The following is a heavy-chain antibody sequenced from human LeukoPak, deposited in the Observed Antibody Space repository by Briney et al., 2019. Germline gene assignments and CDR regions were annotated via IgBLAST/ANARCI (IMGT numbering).Heavy chain of an antibody. CDR1: GFTFSSYG. J-gene: IGHJ4*02. V-gene: IGHV3-30*18. CDR3: AKDQERGGYSYGSFDY. CDR2: ISYDGSNK. D-gene: IGHD5-18*01. Sequence: GGSLRLSCAASGFTFSSYGMHWVRQAPGKGLEWVAVISYDGSNKYYADSVKGRFTISRDNSKNTLYLQMNSLRAEDTAVYYCAKDQERGGYSYGSFDYWGQGTLVTVSS.